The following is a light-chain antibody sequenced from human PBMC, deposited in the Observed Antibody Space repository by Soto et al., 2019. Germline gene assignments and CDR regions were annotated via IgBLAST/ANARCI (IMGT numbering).Light chain of an antibody. CDR3: SSYTTSSTQV. CDR2: EVS. V-gene: IGLV2-14*01. CDR1: SSDVGRYNH. Sequence: QSALTQPASVSGSPGQSITISCTGTSSDVGRYNHVSWYQHHPGKAPKLIISEVSNRPSGVSNRFSGSKSGNTASLIISGLQAEDEADYYCSSYTTSSTQVFGTGTKLTVL. J-gene: IGLJ1*01.